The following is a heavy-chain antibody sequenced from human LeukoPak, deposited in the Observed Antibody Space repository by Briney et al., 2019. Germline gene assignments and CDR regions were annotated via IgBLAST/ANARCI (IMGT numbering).Heavy chain of an antibody. J-gene: IGHJ3*02. Sequence: PCETLPLTCTASGGSISSSTYYWGWIRQPPGKGLEWIGNMYYGGSIYSNPSLKSRLTLSVDTSKNQFSLKLSSVTAADTAVYYCGRPLGCFSSGCPYVAFDIWDHGTIATVTS. D-gene: IGHD2-2*01. V-gene: IGHV4-39*01. CDR1: GGSISSSTYY. CDR3: GRPLGCFSSGCPYVAFDI. CDR2: MYYGGSI.